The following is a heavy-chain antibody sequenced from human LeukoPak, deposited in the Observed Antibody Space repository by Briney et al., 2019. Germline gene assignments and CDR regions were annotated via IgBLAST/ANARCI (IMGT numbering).Heavy chain of an antibody. CDR3: ARDNAPNAFDI. Sequence: SETLSLTCTVSGGSISSSSNYWGWIRQPPGKGLEWIGSIFYSGTTYYNPSLKSRVTISVDTSKNQFSLKLSSVTAADTAVYYCARDNAPNAFDIWGQGTMVTVSS. CDR1: GGSISSSSNY. D-gene: IGHD2-2*01. CDR2: IFYSGTT. V-gene: IGHV4-39*07. J-gene: IGHJ3*02.